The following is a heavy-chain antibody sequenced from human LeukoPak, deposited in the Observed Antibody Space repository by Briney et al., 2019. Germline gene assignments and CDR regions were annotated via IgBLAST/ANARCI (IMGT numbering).Heavy chain of an antibody. CDR2: ITSSSSAT. J-gene: IGHJ4*02. CDR3: VKDLLGDTYFFDC. CDR1: GFSFSTFG. Sequence: GGSLRLSCAASGFSFSTFGMNWVRQAPGKGLEWISHITSSSSATYYADSVKGRFTISRDNAKNSLFLQMNSLRDEDTAVYYCVKDLLGDTYFFDCWGQGTLVTVSS. D-gene: IGHD2-21*02. V-gene: IGHV3-48*02.